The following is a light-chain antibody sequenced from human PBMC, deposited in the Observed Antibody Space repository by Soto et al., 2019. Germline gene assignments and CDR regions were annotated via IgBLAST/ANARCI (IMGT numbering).Light chain of an antibody. J-gene: IGLJ2*01. Sequence: QSVLTQPASVSGSPGQSITISCTGTSSDVGSYDLVSWYQHHSGKAPKIIIYEVNKRPSGISDRFSGSKSGNTASLTVSGLQAEDEADYYCSSYAGSNNVIFGGGTKLTVL. CDR3: SSYAGSNNVI. CDR1: SSDVGSYDL. CDR2: EVN. V-gene: IGLV2-14*02.